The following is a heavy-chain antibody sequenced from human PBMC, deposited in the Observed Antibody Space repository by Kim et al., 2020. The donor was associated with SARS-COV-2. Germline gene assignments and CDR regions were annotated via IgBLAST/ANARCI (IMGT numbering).Heavy chain of an antibody. V-gene: IGHV1-2*06. CDR3: ARAKYNWNLSFDY. CDR1: GYTFTGYY. D-gene: IGHD1-7*01. J-gene: IGHJ4*02. CDR2: INPNSGGT. Sequence: ASVKVSCKASGYTFTGYYMHWVRQAPGQGLEWMGRINPNSGGTNYAQKFQGRVTMTRDTSISTAYMELSRLRSDDTAVYYCARAKYNWNLSFDYWGQGTLVTVSS.